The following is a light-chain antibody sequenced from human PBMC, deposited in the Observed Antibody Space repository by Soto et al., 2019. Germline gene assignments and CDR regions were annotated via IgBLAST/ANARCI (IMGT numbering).Light chain of an antibody. V-gene: IGKV1-12*01. Sequence: DIQLTQSPSSVSASVGDRVTLTCRASQGISNWLAWYQQKPGKAPKLLISAASTLQGGVPSRFSGSFSGTDFTLTITSLQAEDFATYFCQQPYSLPVTFGQGTKLEIK. CDR2: AAS. CDR3: QQPYSLPVT. CDR1: QGISNW. J-gene: IGKJ2*01.